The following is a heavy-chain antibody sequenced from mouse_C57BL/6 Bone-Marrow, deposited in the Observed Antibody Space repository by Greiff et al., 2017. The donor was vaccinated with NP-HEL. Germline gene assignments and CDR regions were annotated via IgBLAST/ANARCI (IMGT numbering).Heavy chain of an antibody. V-gene: IGHV5-9-1*02. Sequence: EVMLVESGEGLVKPGGSLKLSCAASGFTFSSYAMSWVRQTPEKRLEWVAYISSGGDYIYYADTVKGRFTISRDNARNTLYLQMSSLKSEDTAMYYCTREGYYGSSPYYFDYWGQGTTLTVSS. CDR3: TREGYYGSSPYYFDY. J-gene: IGHJ2*01. D-gene: IGHD1-1*01. CDR1: GFTFSSYA. CDR2: ISSGGDYI.